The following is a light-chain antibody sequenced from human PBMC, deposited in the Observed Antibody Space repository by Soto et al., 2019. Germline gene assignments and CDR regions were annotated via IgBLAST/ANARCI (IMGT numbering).Light chain of an antibody. CDR3: CSYAGSRTLV. V-gene: IGLV2-23*01. J-gene: IGLJ2*01. Sequence: QSALTQPASVSGSPGQSITISCTGTSSDVGNYNLVSWYQQHPGKAPKLMIYEGSKWPSGVSNRFSGSKSGNTASLTISGXQAEDEADYYCCSYAGSRTLVFGGGTKLTVL. CDR1: SSDVGNYNL. CDR2: EGS.